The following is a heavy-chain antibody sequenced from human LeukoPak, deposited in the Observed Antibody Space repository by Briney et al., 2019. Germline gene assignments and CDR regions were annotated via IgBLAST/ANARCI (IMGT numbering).Heavy chain of an antibody. Sequence: ASVKVSCKASGYTFTSYGISWVRQAPGQGLKWMGWISAYNGNTNYAQKLQGRVTMTTDTSTSTAYMELRSLRSDATAVYYCARDRRRYYDSSGYLQFDYWGQGTLVTVSS. V-gene: IGHV1-18*01. CDR3: ARDRRRYYDSSGYLQFDY. CDR1: GYTFTSYG. CDR2: ISAYNGNT. J-gene: IGHJ4*02. D-gene: IGHD3-22*01.